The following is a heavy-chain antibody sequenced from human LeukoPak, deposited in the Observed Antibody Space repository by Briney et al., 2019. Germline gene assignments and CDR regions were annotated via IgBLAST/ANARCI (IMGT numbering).Heavy chain of an antibody. D-gene: IGHD3-22*01. Sequence: GGSLRLSCAASGFTFSSYSMNWVRQAPGKGLEWVSYISSSSSTIYYADSVKGRFTISRDNAKNSLYLQMNSLRAEDTAVYYCARVGSRRTYYYDSSDLYYFDYWGQGTLVTVSP. CDR2: ISSSSSTI. V-gene: IGHV3-48*01. CDR3: ARVGSRRTYYYDSSDLYYFDY. CDR1: GFTFSSYS. J-gene: IGHJ4*02.